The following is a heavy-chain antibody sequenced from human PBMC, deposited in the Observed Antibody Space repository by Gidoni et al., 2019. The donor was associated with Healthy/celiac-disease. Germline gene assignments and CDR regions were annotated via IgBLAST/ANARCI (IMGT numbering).Heavy chain of an antibody. J-gene: IGHJ4*02. CDR1: GFTVSSSY. Sequence: EVQLVESGGGLIQPVGSLRFSCLPSGFTVSSSYMSWVRQAPGKGLEWVSVIFSGSSTYNADSLKGRFNISRDNSKNTLYLQMNSLRTEDTAVYYCTNAAHPFDYWGQGTLVTVSS. V-gene: IGHV3-53*01. CDR3: TNAAHPFDY. CDR2: IFSGSST. D-gene: IGHD6-6*01.